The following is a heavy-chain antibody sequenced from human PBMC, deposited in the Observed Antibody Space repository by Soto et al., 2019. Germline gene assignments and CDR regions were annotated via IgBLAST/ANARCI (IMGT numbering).Heavy chain of an antibody. V-gene: IGHV3-48*02. CDR2: ISIGSTTI. D-gene: IGHD2-8*01. J-gene: IGHJ5*02. CDR3: ARDNGMAGSFDP. Sequence: GGSLRLCCASSEVPFRSYIMNLVRPAQGKGLEWVSYISIGSTTIFYADSVKGRFTISRDNAKNSLYLQMNSLRDEDTAVYYCARDNGMAGSFDPWGQGTLVTLS. CDR1: EVPFRSYI.